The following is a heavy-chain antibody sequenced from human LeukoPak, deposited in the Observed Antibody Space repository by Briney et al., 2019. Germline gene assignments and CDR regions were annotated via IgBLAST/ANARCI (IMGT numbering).Heavy chain of an antibody. CDR2: IDPSDSYT. CDR3: ARHRKYDILTGYGFLFDY. V-gene: IGHV5-10-1*01. J-gene: IGHJ4*02. D-gene: IGHD3-9*01. Sequence: GESLRISCKGSGYSFTSYWISWVRQMPGKGLEWMGRIDPSDSYTNYSPSFQGHVTISADKSISTAYLQWSSLKASDTAMYYCARHRKYDILTGYGFLFDYWGQGTLVTVSS. CDR1: GYSFTSYW.